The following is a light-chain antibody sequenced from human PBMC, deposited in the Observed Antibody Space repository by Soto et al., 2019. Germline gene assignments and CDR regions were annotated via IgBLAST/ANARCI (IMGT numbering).Light chain of an antibody. CDR2: GAS. CDR3: QQRSNWPPEIT. CDR1: QSVSSSY. V-gene: IGKV3D-20*02. Sequence: EIVLTQSPGTLSLSPGERATLSCRASQSVSSSYLAWYQQKPGQAPRLLIYGASNRATGIPARFSGSGSGTDFTHTISSLEPEDFAVYYCQQRSNWPPEITFGQGTRLEIK. J-gene: IGKJ5*01.